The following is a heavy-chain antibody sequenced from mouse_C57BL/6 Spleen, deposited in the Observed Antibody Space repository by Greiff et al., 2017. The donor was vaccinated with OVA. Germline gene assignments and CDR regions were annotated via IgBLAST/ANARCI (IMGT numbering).Heavy chain of an antibody. CDR2: IDPETGGT. V-gene: IGHV1-15*01. D-gene: IGHD2-14*01. Sequence: ESGAELVRPGASVTLSCKASGYTFTDYEMHWVKQTPVHGLEWIGAIDPETGGTAYNQKFKGKAILTADKSSSTAYMELRSLTSEDSAVYYCTRTRVYYRYYFDYWGQGTTLTVSS. J-gene: IGHJ2*01. CDR1: GYTFTDYE. CDR3: TRTRVYYRYYFDY.